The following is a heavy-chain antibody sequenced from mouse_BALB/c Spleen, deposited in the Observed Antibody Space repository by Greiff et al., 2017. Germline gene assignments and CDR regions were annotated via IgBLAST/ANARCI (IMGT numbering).Heavy chain of an antibody. V-gene: IGHV1-87*01. CDR1: GFTFTSYW. J-gene: IGHJ2*01. Sequence: QVQLQQSGAELARPGASVKLSCKASGFTFTSYWMKWVKQRPGQGLEWIGAIYPGDGDTRYTQKFKGKATLTADKSSNTAYMQLSSLASEDSAVYYYARSGYDEDDYWGQGTTLTVSS. D-gene: IGHD2-2*01. CDR2: IYPGDGDT. CDR3: ARSGYDEDDY.